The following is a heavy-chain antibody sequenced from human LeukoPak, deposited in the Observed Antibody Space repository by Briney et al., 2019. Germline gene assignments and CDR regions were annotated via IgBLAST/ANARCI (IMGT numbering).Heavy chain of an antibody. CDR2: IYYSGRT. CDR3: ARLAYGSGSYYGDNWFDP. J-gene: IGHJ5*02. Sequence: SETLSLTCTVSGGSISSYYWSWIRQPPGKGLEWVGYIYYSGRTNYNPSLKRRVTISVDTSKNQFSLKLSSVTAADTAVYYCARLAYGSGSYYGDNWFDPWGQGTLVTVSS. CDR1: GGSISSYY. V-gene: IGHV4-59*01. D-gene: IGHD3-10*01.